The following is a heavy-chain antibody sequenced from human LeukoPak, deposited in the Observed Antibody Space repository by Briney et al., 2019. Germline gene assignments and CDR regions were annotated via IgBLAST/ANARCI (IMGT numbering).Heavy chain of an antibody. J-gene: IGHJ4*02. V-gene: IGHV4-59*02. CDR1: GDSVSNYY. CDR2: IYYSGTT. CDR3: ARYAYDSSGYYSFDY. D-gene: IGHD3-22*01. Sequence: PSETLSLTCTVSGDSVSNYYWSWIRQPPGKGLEWIGDIYYSGTTNYTPSLKSRVTISVDTSKTQFSPKLSSVTAADTAVYYCARYAYDSSGYYSFDYWGQGTLVTVSS.